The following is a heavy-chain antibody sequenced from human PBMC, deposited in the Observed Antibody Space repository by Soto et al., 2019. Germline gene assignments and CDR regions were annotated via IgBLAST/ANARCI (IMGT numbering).Heavy chain of an antibody. CDR1: GVICSPYG. CDR3: TRDASRDSSARGWFDP. Sequence: LTLSCSVSGVICSPYGMNWFRQSPWKGLECVSSISSSRSYISYADSVRGRFTISRDNAKNSLHLQMNSLRAEDTAVYYCTRDASRDSSARGWFDPWGPGTLVTVS. D-gene: IGHD6-13*01. J-gene: IGHJ5*02. V-gene: IGHV3-21*01. CDR2: ISSSRSYI.